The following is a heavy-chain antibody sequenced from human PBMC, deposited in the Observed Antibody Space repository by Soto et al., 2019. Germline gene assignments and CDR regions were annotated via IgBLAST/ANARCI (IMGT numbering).Heavy chain of an antibody. J-gene: IGHJ3*02. V-gene: IGHV1-69*13. CDR2: IIPICGTA. Sequence: GASVKVSCKASGGTFSSYAISWVRQAPGQGLEWMGGIIPICGTAKYAQKFQGRVTNTADESTSRVYMELSSPRCEDTVVYYCARGYQTILNYYDSSGYYYADDAFDIWGQGTMVTVSS. D-gene: IGHD3-22*01. CDR1: GGTFSSYA. CDR3: ARGYQTILNYYDSSGYYYADDAFDI.